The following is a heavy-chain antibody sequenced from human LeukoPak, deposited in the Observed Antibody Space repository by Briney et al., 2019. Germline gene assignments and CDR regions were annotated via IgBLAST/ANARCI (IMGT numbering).Heavy chain of an antibody. V-gene: IGHV4-59*08. D-gene: IGHD3-22*01. CDR2: IFYSGST. CDR1: GGSLSRYY. Sequence: SETLSLTCTVSGGSLSRYYWSWIRQPPGKGLEWIGYIFYSGSTDYNPSLKSRVTISLDTSKNQFSLKLSSVTAADTAVYYCARHLGYYDSSFHYWGQGTLATVSS. J-gene: IGHJ4*02. CDR3: ARHLGYYDSSFHY.